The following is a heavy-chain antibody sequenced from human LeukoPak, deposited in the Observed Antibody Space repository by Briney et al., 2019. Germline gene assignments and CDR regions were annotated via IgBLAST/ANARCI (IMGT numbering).Heavy chain of an antibody. CDR1: GGSISSYY. Sequence: SETLSLTCTVSGGSISSYYWSWIRQPAGKGLEWIGRIYTSGSTNYNPSLKSRVTILEDTSKNQFSLKLSSVTAADTAVYYCARDPLGDPHGAFDIWGQGTMVTVSS. CDR3: ARDPLGDPHGAFDI. CDR2: IYTSGST. D-gene: IGHD1-26*01. J-gene: IGHJ3*02. V-gene: IGHV4-4*07.